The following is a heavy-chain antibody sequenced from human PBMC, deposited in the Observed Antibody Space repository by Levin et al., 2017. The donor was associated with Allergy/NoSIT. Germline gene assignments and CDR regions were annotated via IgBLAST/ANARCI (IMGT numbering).Heavy chain of an antibody. CDR1: GFTVSSHH. CDR2: LYTDGAT. Sequence: GESLKISCEASGFTVSSHHMNWVRQAPGKGLEWLSLLYTDGATYYADSVKGRFTVSRDTSRNTLYLQMNSLRPEDTAVYYCVRDLSTLVRLVITDGGQGTLVTVSS. V-gene: IGHV3-66*01. CDR3: VRDLSTLVRLVITD. J-gene: IGHJ4*02. D-gene: IGHD3-10*01.